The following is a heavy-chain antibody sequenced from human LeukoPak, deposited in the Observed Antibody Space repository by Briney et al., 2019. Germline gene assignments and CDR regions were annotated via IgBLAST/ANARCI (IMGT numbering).Heavy chain of an antibody. CDR2: IYYGGNI. CDR3: ASAEANYGGSVFDY. D-gene: IGHD4-23*01. Sequence: PAETLTLTCSVSGCSIGTSSYYWGWIRQPPGKGLEWLGTIYYGGNINYNFSLKSRLATSADTSNNELSMKLSYVPAADTAVYYCASAEANYGGSVFDYWGQGTLVTVSS. J-gene: IGHJ4*02. V-gene: IGHV4-39*01. CDR1: GCSIGTSSYY.